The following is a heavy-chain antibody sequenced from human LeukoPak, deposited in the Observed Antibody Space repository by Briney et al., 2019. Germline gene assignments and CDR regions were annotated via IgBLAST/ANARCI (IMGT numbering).Heavy chain of an antibody. D-gene: IGHD2-21*02. CDR2: IYYSGST. J-gene: IGHJ4*02. CDR1: GGSISSYY. Sequence: PSETLSLTCTVSGGSISSYYWSWIRQPPGKGLEWIGYIYYSGSTNYNPSLKSRVTISVDTSKNQFSLKLSSVIAADTAVYYCARHRLAYCGGDCSGGIDYWGQGTLVTVSS. V-gene: IGHV4-59*08. CDR3: ARHRLAYCGGDCSGGIDY.